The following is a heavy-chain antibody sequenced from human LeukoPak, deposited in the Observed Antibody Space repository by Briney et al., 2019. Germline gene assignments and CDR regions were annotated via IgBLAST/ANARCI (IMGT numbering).Heavy chain of an antibody. V-gene: IGHV1-46*01. CDR1: GYTFTSYY. D-gene: IGHD5-24*01. J-gene: IGHJ4*02. CDR2: INPSGGST. Sequence: ASVKVSCKASGYTFTSYYMHWVRQAPGQGLEWMGIINPSGGSTSYAQKFQGRVTMTRDTSTSTVYMELSSLRSEDTAVYYCARAGGYNPKAPHVDYWGQGTLVTVSS. CDR3: ARAGGYNPKAPHVDY.